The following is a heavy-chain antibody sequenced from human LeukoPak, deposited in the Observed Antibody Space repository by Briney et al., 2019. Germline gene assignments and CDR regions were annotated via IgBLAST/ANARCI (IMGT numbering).Heavy chain of an antibody. CDR3: AKARDSSGYYQYYFDY. Sequence: GGSLRLSCAASGFTFSSYAMSWVRQAPGKGLEWVSAISGSGGSTYYADSVKGRFTISRDNSKNTLYLQMNSLRAEDTAVYYCAKARDSSGYYQYYFDYWGQGTLVTVSS. D-gene: IGHD3-22*01. CDR1: GFTFSSYA. J-gene: IGHJ4*02. V-gene: IGHV3-23*01. CDR2: ISGSGGST.